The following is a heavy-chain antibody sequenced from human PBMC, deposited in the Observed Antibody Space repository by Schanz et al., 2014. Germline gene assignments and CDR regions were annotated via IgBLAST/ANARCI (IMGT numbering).Heavy chain of an antibody. Sequence: EVRLVESGGGLVKPGGSLRLSCAASGFSFSTYGMTWVRQAPGKGLEWVSSISSSSMYIYQADSMRGRFTISRDNSMNTMYLQMNSLRSDDAAVYYCARAQGVIRLYYGVDVWGQGTTVTVSS. V-gene: IGHV3-21*04. CDR2: ISSSSMYI. D-gene: IGHD3-10*01. CDR1: GFSFSTYG. J-gene: IGHJ6*02. CDR3: ARAQGVIRLYYGVDV.